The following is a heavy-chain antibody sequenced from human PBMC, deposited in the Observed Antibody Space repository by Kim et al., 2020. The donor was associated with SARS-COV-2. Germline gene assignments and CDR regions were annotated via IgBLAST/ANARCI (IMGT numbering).Heavy chain of an antibody. D-gene: IGHD6-19*01. J-gene: IGHJ3*02. V-gene: IGHV3-30*18. Sequence: GGSLRLSCAASGFTFSSYGMHWVRQAPGKGLEWVAVISYDGSNKYYADSVKGRFTISRDNSKNTLYLQMNSLRAEDTAADYCAKEWRWLVNWSEEAVDI. CDR2: ISYDGSNK. CDR1: GFTFSSYG. CDR3: AKEWRWLVNWSEEAVDI.